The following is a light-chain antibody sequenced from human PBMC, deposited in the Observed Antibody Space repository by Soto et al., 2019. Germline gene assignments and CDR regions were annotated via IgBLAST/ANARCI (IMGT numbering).Light chain of an antibody. J-gene: IGKJ1*01. V-gene: IGKV3-20*01. CDR2: SAS. Sequence: DIVLTQSPGTLSLSPGQRATLSCRASQSLSSAFLAWYQQKPGQAPRLLIYSASSRATGVPDRFSGSGSGTDFTLTISRLEPEDFAVYYCQQYDSSPRTFGQGTKVDIK. CDR1: QSLSSAF. CDR3: QQYDSSPRT.